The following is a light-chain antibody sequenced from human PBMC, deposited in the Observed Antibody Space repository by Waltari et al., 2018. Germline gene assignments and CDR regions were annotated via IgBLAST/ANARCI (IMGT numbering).Light chain of an antibody. CDR2: GAS. CDR3: QHYANSLWT. CDR1: QSISISY. Sequence: IVLTQSPGTLSLSPGERATLSCRASQSISISYLGWYQQKPGQAPRLLLHGASNRATGIPDRFSASGSGTDFTLTISRLEPEDFAVYYCQHYANSLWTFGQGTKVEIK. J-gene: IGKJ1*01. V-gene: IGKV3-20*01.